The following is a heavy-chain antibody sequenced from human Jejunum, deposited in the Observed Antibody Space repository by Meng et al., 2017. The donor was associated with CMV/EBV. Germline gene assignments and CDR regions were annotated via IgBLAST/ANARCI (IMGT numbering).Heavy chain of an antibody. V-gene: IGHV1-8*01. CDR1: GYNFTSYD. CDR3: VRGLIRGVLSFDY. J-gene: IGHJ4*02. CDR2: MNPDSTNT. Sequence: KDSGYNFTSYDVNWVRQATGQRRELMGWMNPDSTNTGYGQQFQGRVTMTRDTSRSTAYMELSSLKSEDTAVYYCVRGLIRGVLSFDYWGQGTLVTVSS. D-gene: IGHD3-10*01.